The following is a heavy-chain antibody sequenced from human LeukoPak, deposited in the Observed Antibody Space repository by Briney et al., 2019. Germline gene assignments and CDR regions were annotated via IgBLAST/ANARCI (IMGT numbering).Heavy chain of an antibody. CDR2: IYYRGST. CDR3: ARGTGSYGLNYYYYYYMDV. D-gene: IGHD5-18*01. J-gene: IGHJ6*03. CDR1: GGSISSYY. V-gene: IGHV4-59*01. Sequence: SETLSLTCTVSGGSISSYYWSWIRQPPGKGLEWIGYIYYRGSTNYNPSLKSRVTISVDTSKNQFSLKLSSVTAADTAVYYCARGTGSYGLNYYYYYYMDVWGKGTTVTVSS.